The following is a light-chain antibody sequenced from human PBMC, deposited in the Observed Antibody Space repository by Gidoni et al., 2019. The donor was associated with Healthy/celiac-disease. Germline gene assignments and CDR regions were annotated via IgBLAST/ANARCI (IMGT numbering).Light chain of an antibody. V-gene: IGKV2-28*01. Sequence: PLSLPFTPGEPASISCRSSQSYNYLDWYQQKPGQSPQLLIDLGSNRTSRVPDGCSSSGSGTTFTLKIIRVEADDVGVYYCMQALRNRLFTFGPGTKVEIK. CDR3: MQALRNRLFT. CDR2: LGS. CDR1: QSYNY. J-gene: IGKJ3*01.